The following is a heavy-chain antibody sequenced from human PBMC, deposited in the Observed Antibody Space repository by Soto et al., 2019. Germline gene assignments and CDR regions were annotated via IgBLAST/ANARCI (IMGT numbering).Heavy chain of an antibody. D-gene: IGHD6-19*01. CDR1: GYMFTSYF. CDR3: ARDKESSARSREGFDS. V-gene: IGHV1-46*01. Sequence: QGHLVQSGAEVKRPGASVRVSCESSGYMFTSYFRHWVRQAPGQGLEWVGVINPSDGTTTYAQKFQGRVTMTRDASTTTVDMELSSLRSEDTAVYYCARDKESSARSREGFDSWGQGTLITVSS. J-gene: IGHJ4*02. CDR2: INPSDGTT.